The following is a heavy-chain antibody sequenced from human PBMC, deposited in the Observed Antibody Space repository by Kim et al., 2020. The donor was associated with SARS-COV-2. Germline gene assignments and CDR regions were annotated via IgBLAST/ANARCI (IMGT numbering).Heavy chain of an antibody. CDR1: GFTFASYW. CDR3: ARDNHNNQPDY. CDR2: INTDGTVT. D-gene: IGHD1-20*01. Sequence: GGSLRLSCVGTGFTFASYWMHWVRQTPGKGLVWVSRINTDGTVTTYDDSVAGRFTFSRDNAKNTLNLQINSLRVEDAAFYFCARDNHNNQPDYWRRGTL. V-gene: IGHV3-74*03. J-gene: IGHJ4*02.